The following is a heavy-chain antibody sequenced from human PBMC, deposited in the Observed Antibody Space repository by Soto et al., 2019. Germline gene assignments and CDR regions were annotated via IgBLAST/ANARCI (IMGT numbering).Heavy chain of an antibody. CDR2: IRYDGRIT. Sequence: EVQLVESGGGLVQPGGSLRLSCAASGFTFSSYWMHWVRQAPGKGLVWVSRIRYDGRITNYADSVKGRSTISRDDAKNTVYLQMNSLRAEDTAVYYCARGLRGGYGMDVWCQGTTVTVSS. CDR3: ARGLRGGYGMDV. J-gene: IGHJ6*02. V-gene: IGHV3-74*01. D-gene: IGHD3-16*01. CDR1: GFTFSSYW.